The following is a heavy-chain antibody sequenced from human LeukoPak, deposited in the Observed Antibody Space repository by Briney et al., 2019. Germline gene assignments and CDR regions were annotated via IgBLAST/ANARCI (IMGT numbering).Heavy chain of an antibody. J-gene: IGHJ2*01. CDR3: ARVSKVPADFDL. Sequence: SVKVSCKASGGTFSSYAISWVRQAPGQGLEWMGGIIPIFGTANYAQKFQGRVTITADKPTSTAYMELSSLRSEDTAVYYCARVSKVPADFDLWGRGTLVTVSS. V-gene: IGHV1-69*06. CDR2: IIPIFGTA. D-gene: IGHD2-2*01. CDR1: GGTFSSYA.